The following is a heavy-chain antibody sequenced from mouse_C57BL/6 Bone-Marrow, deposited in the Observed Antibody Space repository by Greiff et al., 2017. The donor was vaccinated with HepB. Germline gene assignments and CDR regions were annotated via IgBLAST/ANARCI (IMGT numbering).Heavy chain of an antibody. V-gene: IGHV1-19*01. Sequence: VQLQQSGPVLVKPGASVKMSCKASGYTFTDYYMNWVKQSHGKSLEWIGVINPYNGGTSYNQKFKGKATLTVDKSSSTAYMELNSLTSEDSAVYYCAPLRNPPYYYAMDYWGQGTSGTVSS. J-gene: IGHJ4*01. CDR1: GYTFTDYY. D-gene: IGHD2-12*01. CDR3: APLRNPPYYYAMDY. CDR2: INPYNGGT.